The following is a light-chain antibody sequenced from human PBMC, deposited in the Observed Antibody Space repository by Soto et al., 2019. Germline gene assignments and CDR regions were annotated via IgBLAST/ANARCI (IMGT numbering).Light chain of an antibody. CDR3: CSYAGGNYV. J-gene: IGLJ1*01. CDR1: SSGVGGYNY. Sequence: SALTQPRSVSGSPGQSVTISCTGTSSGVGGYNYVSWYQQHPGKAPKVMIYDVSKRPSGVPDRFSGSKSGNTASLTISELQADDESDYYGCSYAGGNYVFGSGTKRTLL. CDR2: DVS. V-gene: IGLV2-11*01.